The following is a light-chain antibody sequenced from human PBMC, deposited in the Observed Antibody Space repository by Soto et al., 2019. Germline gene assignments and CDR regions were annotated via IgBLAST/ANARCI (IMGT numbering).Light chain of an antibody. Sequence: QSALTQPRSVSGSPGQSVTISCTGTSNDVGGYNYVSWCQQHPGKAPKVMIYDVSKRPSGVPDRFSGSKSGNTASLTISGLQAEDEADYYCCSYAGSYTPVVFGGGTKLTVL. CDR1: SNDVGGYNY. CDR3: CSYAGSYTPVV. CDR2: DVS. V-gene: IGLV2-11*01. J-gene: IGLJ2*01.